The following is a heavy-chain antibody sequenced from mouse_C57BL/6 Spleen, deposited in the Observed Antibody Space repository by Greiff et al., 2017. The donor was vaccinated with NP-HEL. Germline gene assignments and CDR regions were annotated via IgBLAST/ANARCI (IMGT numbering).Heavy chain of an antibody. V-gene: IGHV1-52*01. J-gene: IGHJ3*01. CDR3: ARGTYYSNPEGFAY. CDR1: GYTFTSYW. Sequence: QVQLKQPGAELVRPGSSVKLSCKASGYTFTSYWMHWVKQRPIQGLEWIGNIDPSDSETHYNQKFKDKATLTVDKSSSTAYMQLSSLTSEDSAVYYCARGTYYSNPEGFAYWGQGTLVTVSA. CDR2: IDPSDSET. D-gene: IGHD2-5*01.